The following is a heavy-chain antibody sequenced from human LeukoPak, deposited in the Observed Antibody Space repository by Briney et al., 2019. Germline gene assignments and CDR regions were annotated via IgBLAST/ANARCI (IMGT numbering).Heavy chain of an antibody. CDR3: AKDQYYDILTGYYVSDY. CDR1: GLTFSSYG. CDR2: ISGSGGTT. D-gene: IGHD3-9*01. V-gene: IGHV3-23*01. Sequence: GGSLRLSCAASGLTFSSYGMSWVRQAPGKGLEWVSAISGSGGTTYYADSVKGRFTISRDNSKNTLYLQMNSLRAEDTAVYYCAKDQYYDILTGYYVSDYWGQGTLVTVSS. J-gene: IGHJ4*02.